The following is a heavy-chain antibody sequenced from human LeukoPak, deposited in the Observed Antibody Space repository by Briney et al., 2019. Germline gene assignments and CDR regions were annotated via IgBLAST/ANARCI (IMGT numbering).Heavy chain of an antibody. J-gene: IGHJ4*02. D-gene: IGHD1-26*01. CDR1: GGSISGYY. CDR2: IYTSGST. CDR3: ARDSLSGSNTFIDY. V-gene: IGHV4-4*07. Sequence: SETLSLTCTVSGGSISGYYWSWIRQPAGKGLEWIGRIYTSGSTNYNPSPKSRVTISVDKSKNQFSLKLSSVTAADTAVYYCARDSLSGSNTFIDYWGQGTLVTVAS.